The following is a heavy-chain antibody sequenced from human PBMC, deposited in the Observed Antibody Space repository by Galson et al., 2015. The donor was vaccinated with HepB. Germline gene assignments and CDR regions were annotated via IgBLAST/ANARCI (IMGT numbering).Heavy chain of an antibody. CDR1: GGTFSSYT. V-gene: IGHV1-69*04. CDR3: ARDLRSRYGSGSYYMLAVHYYGMDV. J-gene: IGHJ6*02. D-gene: IGHD3-10*01. Sequence: SVKVSCKASGGTFSSYTISWVRQAPGQGLEWMGRIIPILGIANYAQKFQGRVTITADKSTSTAYMELSSLRSEDTAVYYCARDLRSRYGSGSYYMLAVHYYGMDVWGQGTTVTVSS. CDR2: IIPILGIA.